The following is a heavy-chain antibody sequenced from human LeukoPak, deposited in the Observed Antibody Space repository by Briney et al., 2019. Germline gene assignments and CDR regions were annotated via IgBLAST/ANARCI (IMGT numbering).Heavy chain of an antibody. Sequence: GGSLRLSCAASGFTFSSYAMSWVRQAPGKGLEWVSAISSSGGTTYYADSVKGRFTISRDNSKNSLYLQMNSLRAEDTAVYYCARGQGDILTGPFDYWGQGTLVTVSS. CDR1: GFTFSSYA. CDR3: ARGQGDILTGPFDY. V-gene: IGHV3-23*01. CDR2: ISSSGGTT. J-gene: IGHJ4*02. D-gene: IGHD3-9*01.